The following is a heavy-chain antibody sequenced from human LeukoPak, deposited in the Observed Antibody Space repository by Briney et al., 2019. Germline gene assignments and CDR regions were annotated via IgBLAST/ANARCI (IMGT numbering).Heavy chain of an antibody. V-gene: IGHV3-23*01. J-gene: IGHJ4*02. D-gene: IGHD3-22*01. CDR2: ISGSGGRT. CDR3: AKGYFDTSGYYEY. Sequence: GGSLRLSCAASGFTFSSFAMSWVRQAPGKGLEWVSAISGSGGRTYYADSVKGRFTISRDNSKNTLYLQMNSLRAEDTAIYYCAKGYFDTSGYYEYWGQGTLVTVSS. CDR1: GFTFSSFA.